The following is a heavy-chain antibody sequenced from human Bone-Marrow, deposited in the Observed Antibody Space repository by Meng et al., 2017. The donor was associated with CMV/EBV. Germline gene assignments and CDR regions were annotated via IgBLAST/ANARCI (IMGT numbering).Heavy chain of an antibody. CDR1: GFTFSSYE. CDR2: ISSSGSTI. V-gene: IGHV3-48*03. CDR3: ARDRIVVVPAADHYYYYGMDV. Sequence: GGSLRLSCAASGFTFSSYEMNWVRQAPGKGLEWVSYISSSGSTIYYADSVKGRFTISRDNAKNSLYLQMNSLRAEDTAVYYCARDRIVVVPAADHYYYYGMDVCGQGTTVTVSS. D-gene: IGHD2-2*01. J-gene: IGHJ6*02.